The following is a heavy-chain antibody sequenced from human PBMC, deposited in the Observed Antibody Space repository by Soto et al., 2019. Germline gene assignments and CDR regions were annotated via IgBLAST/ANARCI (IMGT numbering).Heavy chain of an antibody. V-gene: IGHV4-39*01. CDR1: GASVSSATHY. CDR3: ARQRTSVVTQAYFDV. J-gene: IGHJ4*02. CDR2: IYYSGST. D-gene: IGHD2-21*02. Sequence: PSETLSLTCTVSGASVSSATHYWNWIRQPPGKGLEWIGSIYYSGSTYNNPSLRSRVSMSIDTSKDQFSLKLKSVTAADTALYFCARQRTSVVTQAYFDVWGPGSLVTVSS.